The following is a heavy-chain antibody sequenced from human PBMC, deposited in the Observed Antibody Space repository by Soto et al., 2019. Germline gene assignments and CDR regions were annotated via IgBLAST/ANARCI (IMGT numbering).Heavy chain of an antibody. J-gene: IGHJ5*02. D-gene: IGHD3-16*01. CDR3: ARVLVTYGGIMVPYNWFDT. V-gene: IGHV4-34*01. Sequence: PSETLSLTCAVFGESFSGYHWTWIRQSTGKGLEWIGEINLSGNTNYNPSLKSRVTISIDTSKKQFSLKLTSVTAADTAIYYCARVLVTYGGIMVPYNWFDTWGQGNLVTAPQ. CDR1: GESFSGYH. CDR2: INLSGNT.